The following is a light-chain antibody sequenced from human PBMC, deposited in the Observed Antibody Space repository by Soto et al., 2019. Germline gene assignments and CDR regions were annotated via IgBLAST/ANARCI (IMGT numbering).Light chain of an antibody. Sequence: QSLLAQPPSVSGTPGQRVTISCSGSSSNIGKNTVSWYQQLPGAAPKPLISTDNQRPSGVPDRFSGSKSGTSASLAISGLQSEDEADYYCAAWDNSLNGHVFGTGTKVTVL. J-gene: IGLJ1*01. CDR2: TDN. CDR1: SSNIGKNT. CDR3: AAWDNSLNGHV. V-gene: IGLV1-44*01.